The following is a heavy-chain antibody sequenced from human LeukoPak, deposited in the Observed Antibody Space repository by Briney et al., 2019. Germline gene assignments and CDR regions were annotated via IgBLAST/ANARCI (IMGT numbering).Heavy chain of an antibody. D-gene: IGHD3-10*01. Sequence: PGGSLRLSCAASGFTFSSNGMHWGRQAPGQGLEWVAVIWYDGSNKYYADSVKGRFTISRDNSKNTLYLQMNSLRAEDTAVYYCARDRGQQIDYWGQGTLVTVSS. CDR1: GFTFSSNG. J-gene: IGHJ4*02. CDR3: ARDRGQQIDY. CDR2: IWYDGSNK. V-gene: IGHV3-33*01.